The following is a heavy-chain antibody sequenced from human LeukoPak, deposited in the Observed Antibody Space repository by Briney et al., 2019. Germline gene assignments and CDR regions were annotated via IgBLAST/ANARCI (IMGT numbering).Heavy chain of an antibody. Sequence: GGSLRLSCAASGFTFSNYWMHWVRRAPGKGLVWVSRINSDGSSATYADSVEGRFTISRDNAKNTVNLQLNSLRAEDTAIYYCARILSIDQSYYFDYWGQGTLVTVTS. D-gene: IGHD2-2*01. CDR2: INSDGSSA. CDR1: GFTFSNYW. V-gene: IGHV3-74*01. J-gene: IGHJ4*02. CDR3: ARILSIDQSYYFDY.